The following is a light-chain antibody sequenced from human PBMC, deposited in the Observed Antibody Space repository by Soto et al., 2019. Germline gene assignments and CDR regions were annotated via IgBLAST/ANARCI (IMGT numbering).Light chain of an antibody. V-gene: IGKV3-20*01. CDR3: QQYGSSPKT. CDR2: GAS. CDR1: QSVSSSY. J-gene: IGKJ5*01. Sequence: ELVLTQSPGTLSLSPGERANLSCRASQSVSSSYLAWYQQKPGQAPRLLIYGASSRATGIPDRFSGSGSGTDFTLTISRLEPEDFAVYYCQQYGSSPKTFGQGTRLEI.